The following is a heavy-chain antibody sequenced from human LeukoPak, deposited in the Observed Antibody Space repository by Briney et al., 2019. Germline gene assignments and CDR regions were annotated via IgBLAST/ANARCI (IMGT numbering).Heavy chain of an antibody. J-gene: IGHJ4*02. CDR3: ARPYYYDSSGYYSFFDY. V-gene: IGHV5-51*01. Sequence: GESLKISCKGSGYDFTTYWIGWVRQMPGQGLEWMGIIYPGDSDTRNSPSFQGQVTISADKSISTAYLQWSSLKASDTAMYYCARPYYYDSSGYYSFFDYWGQGTLVTVSS. CDR2: IYPGDSDT. CDR1: GYDFTTYW. D-gene: IGHD3-22*01.